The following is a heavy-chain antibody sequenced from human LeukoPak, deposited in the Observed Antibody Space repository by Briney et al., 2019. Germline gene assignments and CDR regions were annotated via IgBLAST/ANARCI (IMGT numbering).Heavy chain of an antibody. Sequence: EASVKVSCKASGGTFSSYAISWVRQAPGQGLEWMGGIIPIFGTANYAQKFQGRVTITTDESTGTAYMELSSLRSEDTAVYYCAKEIATTVTDNWFDPWGQGTLVTVSS. CDR3: AKEIATTVTDNWFDP. CDR1: GGTFSSYA. J-gene: IGHJ5*02. CDR2: IIPIFGTA. D-gene: IGHD4-17*01. V-gene: IGHV1-69*05.